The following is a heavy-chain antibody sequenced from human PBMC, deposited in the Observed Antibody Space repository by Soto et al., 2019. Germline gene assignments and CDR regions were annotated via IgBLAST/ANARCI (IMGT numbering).Heavy chain of an antibody. Sequence: PGEPMKISCKGSGYSVTSYWISWVRQMPGKGLEWMGVIYPGDSDTTYSPSFQGQVTISVDKSIRTAYLQWSSLKASDTAIYYCARTPYSSGSKFDYWGQGTLVTVSS. CDR3: ARTPYSSGSKFDY. V-gene: IGHV5-51*01. CDR1: GYSVTSYW. D-gene: IGHD6-19*01. CDR2: IYPGDSDT. J-gene: IGHJ4*02.